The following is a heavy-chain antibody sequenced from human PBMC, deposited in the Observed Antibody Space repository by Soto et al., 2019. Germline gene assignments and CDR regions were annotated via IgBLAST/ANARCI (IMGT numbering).Heavy chain of an antibody. CDR3: AKNSGWFNT. J-gene: IGHJ5*02. D-gene: IGHD3-10*01. V-gene: IGHV3-23*01. CDR1: GFPFSRTD. CDR2: ISDGAGGETT. Sequence: QVMQSGGGLVQPGGSLRLACAASGFPFSRTDMSWVRQAPGKGLEWVSTISDGAGGETTYYADSVKGRFTISRDNSKNTVYLQMDGLRVDDTALYYCAKNSGWFNTWGQGDLVIVSS.